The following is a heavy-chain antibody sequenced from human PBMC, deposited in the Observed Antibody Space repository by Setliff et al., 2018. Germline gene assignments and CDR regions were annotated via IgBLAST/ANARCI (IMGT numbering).Heavy chain of an antibody. Sequence: SETLSLTCTVSNGSVSTTSHYWGWVRQPPGKGLEWLGSVYYSGYTYYSPSLESRVAISVDPSKNQCSLKVNSVTAADTAVYYCARVDFTMLQGVLGHWGQGTLVTVSS. J-gene: IGHJ1*01. CDR3: ARVDFTMLQGVLGH. CDR1: NGSVSTTSHY. CDR2: VYYSGYT. V-gene: IGHV4-39*07. D-gene: IGHD3-10*01.